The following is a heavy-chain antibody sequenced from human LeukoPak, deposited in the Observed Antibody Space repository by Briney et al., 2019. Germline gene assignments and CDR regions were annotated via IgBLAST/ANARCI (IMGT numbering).Heavy chain of an antibody. J-gene: IGHJ4*02. Sequence: PGGSLRLSCAASGFSFSDYGMHWVRQAPGKGLEWVALIWYDGTNKYYADSVQGRFTISRDNSKNTVYLQMNSLRAEDTAVYYCARDPGGINSYWGQGTLVTVSS. D-gene: IGHD1-26*01. CDR2: IWYDGTNK. V-gene: IGHV3-33*01. CDR3: ARDPGGINSY. CDR1: GFSFSDYG.